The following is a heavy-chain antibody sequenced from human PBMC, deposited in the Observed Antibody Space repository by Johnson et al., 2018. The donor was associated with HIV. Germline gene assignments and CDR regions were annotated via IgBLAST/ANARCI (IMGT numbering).Heavy chain of an antibody. D-gene: IGHD2-2*01. CDR3: ARDLEDIVVVPAAIGAFDI. J-gene: IGHJ3*02. V-gene: IGHV3-11*04. CDR1: GFSFSDYY. CDR2: ISGSGTNI. Sequence: QVQLVESGGGLVKPGGSLRLSCAASGFSFSDYYMSWIRQAPGKGLEWVSYISGSGTNIYYADSVKGRFIISRDNSKNTLYLQMNSLRAEDTAVYYCARDLEDIVVVPAAIGAFDIWGQGTMVTVSS.